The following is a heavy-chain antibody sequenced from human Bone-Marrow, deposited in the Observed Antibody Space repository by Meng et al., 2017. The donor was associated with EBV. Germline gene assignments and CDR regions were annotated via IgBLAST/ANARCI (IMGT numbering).Heavy chain of an antibody. Sequence: LVQSGAEGKNPGSSVWVSCKASGGTLNNFAINWVRQAPGEGLEWMGGIIPVLGATNYADNFQGRMKIIADESTNTAYMELSKLAPADTALYYCARDNGDTMTNPYFDYWGQGTLVTVSS. CDR3: ARDNGDTMTNPYFDY. D-gene: IGHD2-21*01. J-gene: IGHJ4*02. V-gene: IGHV1-69*01. CDR2: IIPVLGAT. CDR1: GGTLNNFA.